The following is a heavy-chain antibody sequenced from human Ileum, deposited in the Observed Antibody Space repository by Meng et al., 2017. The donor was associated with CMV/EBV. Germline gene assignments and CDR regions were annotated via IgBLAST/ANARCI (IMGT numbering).Heavy chain of an antibody. Sequence: YTFTDYNSAWVRTASGKGVEWMGWINPQNGNTGYTQKFQGRVTMTRDTSISTAYMELSSLRSDDTAVYYCARVCQYVWGSYRCFDPWGQGTLVTVSS. CDR2: INPQNGNT. CDR1: YTFTDYN. D-gene: IGHD3-16*02. V-gene: IGHV1-8*01. J-gene: IGHJ5*02. CDR3: ARVCQYVWGSYRCFDP.